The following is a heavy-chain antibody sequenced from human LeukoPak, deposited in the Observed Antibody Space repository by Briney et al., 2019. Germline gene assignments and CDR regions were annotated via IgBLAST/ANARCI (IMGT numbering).Heavy chain of an antibody. CDR2: TYYRSKWYN. D-gene: IGHD6-13*01. Sequence: SQTLSLTCAISGDSVSSNSATWTWIRQSPSRGLEWLGRTYYRSKWYNDFAVSVKSRITINPDTSKNQFSLQLNSVTPEDTAVYYCARGSSSNSWYFDYWGQGTLVTVSS. V-gene: IGHV6-1*01. CDR3: ARGSSSNSWYFDY. J-gene: IGHJ4*02. CDR1: GDSVSSNSAT.